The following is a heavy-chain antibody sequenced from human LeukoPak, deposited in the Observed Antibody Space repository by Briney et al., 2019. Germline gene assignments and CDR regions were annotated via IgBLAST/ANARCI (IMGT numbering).Heavy chain of an antibody. J-gene: IGHJ4*02. CDR3: ARSQGFGELLYMGY. V-gene: IGHV3-23*01. CDR1: GFTFSSYA. CDR2: ISGSGGST. D-gene: IGHD3-10*01. Sequence: GGSLRLSCAASGFTFSSYAMSWVRQAPGKGLEWVSAISGSGGSTYYADSVKGRFTISRDNSKNTLYLQMNSLRAEDTAVYYCARSQGFGELLYMGYWGQGTLVTVSS.